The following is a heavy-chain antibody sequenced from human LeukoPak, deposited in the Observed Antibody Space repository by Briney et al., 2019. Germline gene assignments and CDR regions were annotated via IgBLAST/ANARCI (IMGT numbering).Heavy chain of an antibody. J-gene: IGHJ4*02. V-gene: IGHV1-18*01. CDR2: ISVYNGNT. Sequence: GASVNVSFKSAGYTFTSYGISLVRQGPGQGLEWMGCISVYNGNTNYSQKLQGRVTMTTDTHTSTTYMDLKSPRSDYRVTYDCYKAGTEQWLVPQPDYWGQGSLVTV. CDR1: GYTFTSYG. D-gene: IGHD6-19*01. CDR3: YKAGTEQWLVPQPDY.